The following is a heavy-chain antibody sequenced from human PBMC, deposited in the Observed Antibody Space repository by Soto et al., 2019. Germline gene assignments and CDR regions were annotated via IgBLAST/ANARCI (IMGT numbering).Heavy chain of an antibody. CDR2: INPSGGST. CDR3: ARETRIAVAGTSHLYFDL. Sequence: QVQLVQSGAEVKKPGASVKVSCKAAGYTFTSYYMHWVRQAPGQGLEWMGIINPSGGSTSYAQKFQGRVTMTRDTSTSTVYMELSSLRSEDTAVYYCARETRIAVAGTSHLYFDLWGRGTLVTVSS. CDR1: GYTFTSYY. D-gene: IGHD6-19*01. V-gene: IGHV1-46*01. J-gene: IGHJ2*01.